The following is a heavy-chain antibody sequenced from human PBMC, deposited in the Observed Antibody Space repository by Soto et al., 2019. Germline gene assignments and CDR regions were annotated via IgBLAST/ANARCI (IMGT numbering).Heavy chain of an antibody. CDR1: GFTFSNYG. V-gene: IGHV3-33*06. CDR3: AKDLGVTVLPDY. J-gene: IGHJ4*02. CDR2: IWYDGSNK. Sequence: QVQLVESGGGVVQPGRSLRLSCAASGFTFSNYGMHWVRQAPGKGLEWVAVIWYDGSNKFYADSVKGRFTVSRDNSKNTLYLQLNSLRVDDTAVYYCAKDLGVTVLPDYWGQGTLVTVSS. D-gene: IGHD2-15*01.